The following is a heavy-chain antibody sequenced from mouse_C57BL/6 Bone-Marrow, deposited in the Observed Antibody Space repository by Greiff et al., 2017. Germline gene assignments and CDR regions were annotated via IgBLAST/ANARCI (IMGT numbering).Heavy chain of an antibody. CDR1: GYTFTSYW. D-gene: IGHD2-4*01. CDR3: ARYYDYESAMDY. CDR2: IDPSDSYT. Sequence: VQLQQPGAELVMPGASVKLSCKASGYTFTSYWMHWVKQRPGQGLEWIGEIDPSDSYTNYNQKFKGKSTLTVDKSSSTAYMQRSSLTSEDSAVYYCARYYDYESAMDYWGQGTSVTVSS. J-gene: IGHJ4*01. V-gene: IGHV1-69*01.